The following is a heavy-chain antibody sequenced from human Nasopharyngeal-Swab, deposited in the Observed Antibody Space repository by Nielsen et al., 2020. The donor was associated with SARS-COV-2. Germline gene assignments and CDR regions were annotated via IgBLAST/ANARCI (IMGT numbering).Heavy chain of an antibody. J-gene: IGHJ4*02. CDR3: ARDLLWFGETLDY. D-gene: IGHD3-10*01. CDR2: INSDGSST. V-gene: IGHV3-74*01. Sequence: VRQAPGKGLVWVSRINSDGSSTSYADSVKGRFTTSRDNAKNTLYLQMNSLRAEDTAVYYCARDLLWFGETLDYWGQGTLVTVSS.